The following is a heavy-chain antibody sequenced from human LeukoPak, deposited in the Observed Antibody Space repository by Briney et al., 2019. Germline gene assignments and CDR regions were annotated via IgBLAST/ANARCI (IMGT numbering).Heavy chain of an antibody. CDR1: GFSISSYW. CDR3: ARETGQFDP. J-gene: IGHJ5*02. Sequence: GGSLRLSCVVSGFSISSYWMTWVRQAPGKGLEWVANINPDGSDKHHVDSVKDRFTTSRDNAKNSLYLQMNSLRAEDTAVYYCARETGQFDPWGQGTLVTVSS. CDR2: INPDGSDK. V-gene: IGHV3-7*04. D-gene: IGHD1-1*01.